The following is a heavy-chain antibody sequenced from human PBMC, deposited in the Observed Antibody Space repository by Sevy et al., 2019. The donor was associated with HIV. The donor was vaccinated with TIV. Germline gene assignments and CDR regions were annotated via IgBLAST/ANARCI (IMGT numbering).Heavy chain of an antibody. J-gene: IGHJ4*02. V-gene: IGHV3-7*01. CDR2: IKEDGSEK. CDR1: GFSFSSFW. D-gene: IGHD2-15*01. Sequence: GGSLRLSCAASGFSFSSFWMSWVHQSPGKGLEWVANIKEDGSEKYYVDSVKGRFTISRDNAKNSLYLQMNSLRAEDTAVYYCAREGQWSHPGDYWGQGTLVTVSS. CDR3: AREGQWSHPGDY.